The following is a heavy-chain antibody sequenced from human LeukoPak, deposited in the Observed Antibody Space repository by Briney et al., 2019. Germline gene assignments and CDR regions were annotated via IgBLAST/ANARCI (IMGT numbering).Heavy chain of an antibody. CDR3: ARPNASGYSYGYDY. CDR1: GGTFGSYA. Sequence: SVKVSCKASGGTFGSYAISWVRQAPGQGLEWMGGIIPIFGTANYAQKFQGRVTITTDESTSTAYMELSSLRSEDTAVYYCARPNASGYSYGYDYWGQGTLVTVSS. D-gene: IGHD5-18*01. V-gene: IGHV1-69*05. J-gene: IGHJ4*02. CDR2: IIPIFGTA.